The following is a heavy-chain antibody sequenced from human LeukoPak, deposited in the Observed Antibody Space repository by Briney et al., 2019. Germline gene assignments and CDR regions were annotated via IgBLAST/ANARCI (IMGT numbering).Heavy chain of an antibody. Sequence: AGGSLRLSCAASGFTFNNYGMSWARQAPGKGLEWVSAISDGGGSTYYADSVKGRFTISRDNSKNTLYLQMNSLRAEDTAVYYCAKRSDYGGNWNHFDHWGQGTLVTVSS. CDR1: GFTFNNYG. D-gene: IGHD4-23*01. CDR3: AKRSDYGGNWNHFDH. CDR2: ISDGGGST. V-gene: IGHV3-23*01. J-gene: IGHJ4*02.